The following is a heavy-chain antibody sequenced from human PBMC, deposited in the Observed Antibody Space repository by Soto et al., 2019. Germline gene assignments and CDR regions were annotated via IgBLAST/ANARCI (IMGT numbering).Heavy chain of an antibody. CDR2: ISGSGGST. CDR1: GFTFSSYA. CDR3: AKLSSAVVVPAEGNYYGMDV. Sequence: PWGSLRLSCAASGFTFSSYAMSWVRQAPGKGLEWVSAISGSGGSTYYADSVKGRFTISRDNSKNTLYLQMNSLRAEDTAVYYCAKLSSAVVVPAEGNYYGMDVWGQGTTVTVSS. V-gene: IGHV3-23*01. J-gene: IGHJ6*02. D-gene: IGHD2-2*01.